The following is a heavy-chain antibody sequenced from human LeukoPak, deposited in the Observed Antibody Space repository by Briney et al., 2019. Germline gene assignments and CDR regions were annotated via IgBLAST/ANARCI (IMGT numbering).Heavy chain of an antibody. Sequence: SETLSLTCTVSGGSISSGDYYWSWIRQPPGKGLEWIGYIYSSGSTYYNPSLKSRVTISVDTSKNQFPLKLSSVTAADTAVYYCARDGGSDSSGYHYWGQGTLVTVSS. CDR2: IYSSGST. CDR1: GGSISSGDYY. J-gene: IGHJ4*02. V-gene: IGHV4-30-4*08. CDR3: ARDGGSDSSGYHY. D-gene: IGHD3-22*01.